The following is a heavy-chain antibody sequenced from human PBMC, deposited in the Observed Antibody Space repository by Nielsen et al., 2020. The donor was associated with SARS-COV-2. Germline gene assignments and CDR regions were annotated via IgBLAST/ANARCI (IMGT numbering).Heavy chain of an antibody. CDR1: GFTFGDYA. V-gene: IGHV3-49*04. D-gene: IGHD6-19*01. J-gene: IGHJ4*02. CDR2: IRSKAYGGTT. CDR3: GRDRSTRGWWGFADY. Sequence: GGSLRLSCTASGFTFGDYAMIWVRQAPGKGLEWVGFIRSKAYGGTTETAASLKGRFTISRDDSRSIAYLEVNSLITEDTAVYYCGRDRSTRGWWGFADYWGQGTLVTVSS.